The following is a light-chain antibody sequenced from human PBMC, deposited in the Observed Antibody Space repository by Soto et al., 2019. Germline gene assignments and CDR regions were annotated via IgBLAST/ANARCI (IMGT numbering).Light chain of an antibody. Sequence: DIQMTQSPSTLSESVGDRVTISCGASQSINSRLAWYQQRPGKAPDLLIYDASTLQSGVPSRFSGSGSGTEFTLTISSLQPDDFATYSCQQYYTYSRTFGQGTKVGIK. CDR1: QSINSR. CDR3: QQYYTYSRT. CDR2: DAS. J-gene: IGKJ1*01. V-gene: IGKV1-5*01.